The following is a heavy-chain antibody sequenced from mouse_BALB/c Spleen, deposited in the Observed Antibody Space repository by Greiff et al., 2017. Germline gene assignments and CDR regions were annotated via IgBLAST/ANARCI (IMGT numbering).Heavy chain of an antibody. J-gene: IGHJ2*01. CDR3: ARDSLLRLGDFDY. V-gene: IGHV1-4*01. CDR2: INPSSGYT. Sequence: VQLQQSGAELARPGASVKMSCKASGYTFTSYTMHWVKQRPGQGLEWIGYINPSSGYTNYNQKFKDKATLIADKSSSTAYMQLSSLTSEDSAVYYCARDSLLRLGDFDYWGQGTTLTVSS. D-gene: IGHD1-2*01. CDR1: GYTFTSYT.